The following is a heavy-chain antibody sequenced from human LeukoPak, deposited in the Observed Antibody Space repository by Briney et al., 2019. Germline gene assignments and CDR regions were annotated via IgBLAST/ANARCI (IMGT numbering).Heavy chain of an antibody. V-gene: IGHV3-20*04. Sequence: PGGSLRLSCAASGFTFDDHGMSWVRQAPGTGLEWVSGIKWDGGSTGYEDTVKGRFTISRDNAKNSLYLQMNSLRAEDTALYYRARNVGSGYYYYFDYWGQGTLVTVSS. CDR2: IKWDGGST. D-gene: IGHD3-22*01. CDR3: ARNVGSGYYYYFDY. J-gene: IGHJ4*02. CDR1: GFTFDDHG.